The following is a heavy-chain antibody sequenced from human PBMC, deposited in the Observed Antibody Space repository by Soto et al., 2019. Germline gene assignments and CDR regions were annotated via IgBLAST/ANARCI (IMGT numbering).Heavy chain of an antibody. J-gene: IGHJ4*02. Sequence: QVHLVQSGAEVKMPGSSVKVSCKVSGGPFSSYTISWVRQVPGQGLEWMGEIIPLFGRTNYVQGFQGRVTISADESTNTAYMQLRSLRSEATAVYYCVRDSIAAAGFDSWGQGTLVTVS. V-gene: IGHV1-69*12. D-gene: IGHD6-13*01. CDR1: GGPFSSYT. CDR2: IIPLFGRT. CDR3: VRDSIAAAGFDS.